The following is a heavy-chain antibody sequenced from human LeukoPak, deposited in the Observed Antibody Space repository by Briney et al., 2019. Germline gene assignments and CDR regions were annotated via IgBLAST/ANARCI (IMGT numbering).Heavy chain of an antibody. J-gene: IGHJ6*02. D-gene: IGHD4-11*01. CDR3: ARDYSRSPYYHYGMDV. V-gene: IGHV3-66*01. CDR1: GFTVSSNY. Sequence: PGGSLRLSCAASGFTVSSNYMSWVRQAPGKGLEWVSVIYSGGSTYYADSVKGRFTISRDNSKNTLYLQMNGLRAEDTAVYYCARDYSRSPYYHYGMDVWGQGTTVTVSS. CDR2: IYSGGST.